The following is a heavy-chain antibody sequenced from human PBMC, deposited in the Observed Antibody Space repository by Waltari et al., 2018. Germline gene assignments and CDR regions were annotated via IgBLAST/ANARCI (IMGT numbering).Heavy chain of an antibody. CDR3: ARHLAGRVFTIFGDDYYFDY. D-gene: IGHD3-3*01. Sequence: SLTCAVSGYSIRIFYYWGWIRQPPGKGLEWLGSIYHSGSTYYNPSLKSRVTISVDTSKNQFSLKLSSVTAADTAVYYCARHLAGRVFTIFGDDYYFDYWGQGTLVTVSS. J-gene: IGHJ4*02. V-gene: IGHV4-38-2*01. CDR1: GYSIRIFYY. CDR2: IYHSGST.